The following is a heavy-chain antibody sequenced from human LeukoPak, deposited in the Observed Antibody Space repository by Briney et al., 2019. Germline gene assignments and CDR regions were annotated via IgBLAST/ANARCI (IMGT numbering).Heavy chain of an antibody. Sequence: PGGSLRLSCAASGFTVSSNYMSWVRQAPGKGLEGGANIKQEGSEKKYMDSVKGRFTISRDNAKNSLYLQMNSLRAEDTAVYYCARTDYGDYEFFDYWGQGTLVTVSS. CDR2: IKQEGSEK. J-gene: IGHJ4*02. D-gene: IGHD4-17*01. CDR3: ARTDYGDYEFFDY. CDR1: GFTVSSNY. V-gene: IGHV3-7*01.